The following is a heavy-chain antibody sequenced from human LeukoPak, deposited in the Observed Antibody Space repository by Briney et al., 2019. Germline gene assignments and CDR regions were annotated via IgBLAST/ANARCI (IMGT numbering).Heavy chain of an antibody. Sequence: ASVKVSCKASGYTFTDYYLLWVRQAPGRGHEWMGWIKTNSGATDYAQNFEARVTMTRDTSSGTAYLDLSSLTSDDTAVYYCARGRRILGGPENAGDFFDYWGQGTLVIVSS. D-gene: IGHD3-16*01. CDR1: GYTFTDYY. V-gene: IGHV1-2*02. CDR2: IKTNSGAT. CDR3: ARGRRILGGPENAGDFFDY. J-gene: IGHJ4*01.